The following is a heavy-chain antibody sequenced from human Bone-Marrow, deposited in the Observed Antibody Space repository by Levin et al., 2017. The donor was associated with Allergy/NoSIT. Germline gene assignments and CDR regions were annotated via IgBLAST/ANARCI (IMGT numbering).Heavy chain of an antibody. J-gene: IGHJ4*02. V-gene: IGHV4-30-4*01. CDR3: ARHADYYGEGSQAEEHY. Sequence: SETLSLTCSVSGASITSGDHYWSWIRQSPGKGLEWIGYIYYSGSTYYNPSLMTRITISLDPSKNHFSLKLRSVTVADTAGYYCARHADYYGEGSQAEEHYWGQGALVIFSS. CDR2: IYYSGST. D-gene: IGHD3-10*01. CDR1: GASITSGDHY.